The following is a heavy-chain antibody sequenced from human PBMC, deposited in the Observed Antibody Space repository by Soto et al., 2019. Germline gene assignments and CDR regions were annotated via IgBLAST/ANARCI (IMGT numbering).Heavy chain of an antibody. D-gene: IGHD3-10*01. V-gene: IGHV1-69*08. CDR1: GGSFNSYT. Sequence: QVLLVQSGAEVQKPGSSVKVSCKPSGGSFNSYTFNWVRQAPGQGLEWLGSIIPFENIANYAQAFQDKVTISADISATTVYLERRGLTSDYTAVYYCARDGAVINAAIRMAYWGQGTLVTVSS. CDR3: ARDGAVINAAIRMAY. CDR2: IIPFENIA. J-gene: IGHJ4*02.